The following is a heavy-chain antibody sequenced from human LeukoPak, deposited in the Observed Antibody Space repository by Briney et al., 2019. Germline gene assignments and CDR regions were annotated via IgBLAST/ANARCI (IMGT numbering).Heavy chain of an antibody. J-gene: IGHJ4*02. CDR3: AKAIDNRGYYFERGADF. Sequence: GGSLRLSGEAFECILRSYAMSWVGPAPGKGLEWVACSSGNGAHPYYADSVRGRFTISRDFSRNAVYLQMSSLRVEDTAEYLCAKAIDNRGYYFERGADFWGQGTMATVSS. D-gene: IGHD3-22*01. CDR2: SSGNGAHP. V-gene: IGHV3-23*01. CDR1: ECILRSYA.